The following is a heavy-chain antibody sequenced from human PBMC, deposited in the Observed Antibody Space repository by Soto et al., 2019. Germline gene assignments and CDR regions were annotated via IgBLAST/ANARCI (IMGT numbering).Heavy chain of an antibody. CDR2: LYFSGST. Sequence: PSETLSLTCTVSGGSISSSSYFWGWIRQPPGKGLEWIGSLYFSGSTYYNPSLKSRVTISVDTSKILFSLNLSFLTAADTSLFFCARTKGGYCSGGTCPHDYWGQGTLVTVSS. D-gene: IGHD2-15*01. J-gene: IGHJ4*02. V-gene: IGHV4-39*02. CDR3: ARTKGGYCSGGTCPHDY. CDR1: GGSISSSSYF.